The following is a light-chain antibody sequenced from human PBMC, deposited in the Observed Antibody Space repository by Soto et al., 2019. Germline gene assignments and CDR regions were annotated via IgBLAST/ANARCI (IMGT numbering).Light chain of an antibody. CDR2: ATS. CDR1: QGIAPY. J-gene: IGKJ4*01. Sequence: GDIVTITCRASQGIAPYLAWFQQKPGKVPKLLIYATSTLQSGVPSRFSGSGSGTDFTLTINSLQPEDVGTYYCQKYNSAPLTFGGGTKVEIK. V-gene: IGKV1-27*01. CDR3: QKYNSAPLT.